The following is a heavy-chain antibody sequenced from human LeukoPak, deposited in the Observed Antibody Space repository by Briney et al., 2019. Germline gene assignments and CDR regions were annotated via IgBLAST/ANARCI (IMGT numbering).Heavy chain of an antibody. J-gene: IGHJ4*02. V-gene: IGHV3-7*01. CDR2: IKHDGSEK. CDR3: ATDRGWRTSGYYLYYFEY. CDR1: GFIFTNYF. D-gene: IGHD3-3*01. Sequence: GGSLRLSCAASGFIFTNYFMSWVRQAPGKGPEWVASIKHDGSEKYYVDSVRGRFTISRDNTMNSLYLQMSSLRGEDTAVYYCATDRGWRTSGYYLYYFEYWGQGTLVTYSS.